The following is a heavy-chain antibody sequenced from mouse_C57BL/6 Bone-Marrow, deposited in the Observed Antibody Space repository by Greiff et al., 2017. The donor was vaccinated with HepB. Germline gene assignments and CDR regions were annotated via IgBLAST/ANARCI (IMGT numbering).Heavy chain of an antibody. CDR2: IDPENGDT. J-gene: IGHJ2*01. CDR1: GFNIKDDY. V-gene: IGHV14-4*01. Sequence: VQLQQSGAELVRPGASVKLSCTASGFNIKDDYMHWVKQRPEQGLEWIGWIDPENGDTEYASKFQGKATITADTSSNTAYLQLSSLTSEDTAVYYCTLNREGDYWGQGTTLTVSS. CDR3: TLNREGDY.